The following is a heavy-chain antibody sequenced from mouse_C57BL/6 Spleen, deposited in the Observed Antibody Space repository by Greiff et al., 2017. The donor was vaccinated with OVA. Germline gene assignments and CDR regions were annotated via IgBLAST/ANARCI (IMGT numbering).Heavy chain of an antibody. Sequence: VQLQQSGAELVRPGASVKLSCTASGFNIKDDYMHWVKQRPEQGLEWIGWIDPENGDTEYASKFQGNATITADTSSNTAYLQLSSLTSEDTAVYYCTTSAYYSNYVWYFDVWGTGTTVTVSS. J-gene: IGHJ1*03. CDR2: IDPENGDT. D-gene: IGHD2-5*01. CDR1: GFNIKDDY. V-gene: IGHV14-4*01. CDR3: TTSAYYSNYVWYFDV.